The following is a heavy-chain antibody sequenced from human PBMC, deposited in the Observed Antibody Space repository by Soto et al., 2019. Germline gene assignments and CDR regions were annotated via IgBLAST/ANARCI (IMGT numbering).Heavy chain of an antibody. Sequence: PGGSLRLSCAASGFTFSSYEMNWVRQAPGKGLEWVSYISSSGSTIYYADSVKGRFTISRDNAKNSLYLQMNSLRAEDTAVYYCARGCSGGSCSWGYYYYGMDVWGQGTTVTVSS. CDR1: GFTFSSYE. J-gene: IGHJ6*02. CDR3: ARGCSGGSCSWGYYYYGMDV. V-gene: IGHV3-48*03. D-gene: IGHD2-15*01. CDR2: ISSSGSTI.